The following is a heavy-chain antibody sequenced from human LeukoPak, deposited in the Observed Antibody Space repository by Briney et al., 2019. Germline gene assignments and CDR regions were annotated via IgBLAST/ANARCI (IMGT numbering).Heavy chain of an antibody. CDR3: AKDLMRDRWFGES. D-gene: IGHD3-10*01. CDR2: IRYVGNDK. CDR1: GFTFSYYG. Sequence: GGSLRLSCAASGFTFSYYGMHWIRQAPDKGLEWVAFIRYVGNDKFYAESVNGRFTISRDTSRNTLYLQMNSLRLEDTAVYYCAKDLMRDRWFGESWGQGTLVTVSS. V-gene: IGHV3-30*02. J-gene: IGHJ5*02.